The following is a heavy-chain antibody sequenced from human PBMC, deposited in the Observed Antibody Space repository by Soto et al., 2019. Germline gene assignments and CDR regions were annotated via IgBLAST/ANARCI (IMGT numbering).Heavy chain of an antibody. CDR1: GFQFDDYA. D-gene: IGHD2-15*01. CDR3: ARDRGYDAHDYYYNAMDV. V-gene: IGHV3-9*01. J-gene: IGHJ6*02. Sequence: VQLVESGGGLVQPGGSLRLSCAASGFQFDDYAMHWVRQVPGKGLEWVSGISFNSDSIGYADSVRGRFSISRDNAKNSLYLQMNSLRAEDTAVYYCARDRGYDAHDYYYNAMDVWGQGTTVTVSS. CDR2: ISFNSDSI.